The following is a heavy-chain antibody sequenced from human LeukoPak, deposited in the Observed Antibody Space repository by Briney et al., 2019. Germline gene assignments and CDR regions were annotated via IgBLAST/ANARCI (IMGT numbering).Heavy chain of an antibody. CDR2: ISGSSTYI. V-gene: IGHV3-21*01. CDR3: VGLPQLPGWLDP. D-gene: IGHD1-1*01. CDR1: GLTLSGYN. Sequence: KPGGSLRLSCSGSGLTLSGYNMKWVRQAPGKGLEWVASISGSSTYISYADSLRGRFTISRDNAKNSVYLQMNSLRAESTAVYYCVGLPQLPGWLDPWGQGTLVTVSS. J-gene: IGHJ5*02.